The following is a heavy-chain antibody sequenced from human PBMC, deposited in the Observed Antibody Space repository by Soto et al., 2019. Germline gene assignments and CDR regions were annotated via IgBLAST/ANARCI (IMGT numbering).Heavy chain of an antibody. J-gene: IGHJ3*02. V-gene: IGHV3-48*03. Sequence: PGGSLRLSCAASGFTFSSYEMNWVRQAPGKGLEWVSYISSSGSTIYYADSVKGRFTISRDNAKNSLYLQMNSLRAEDTAVYYCASQKWPNAFDIWGQGTMVTVSS. CDR3: ASQKWPNAFDI. CDR2: ISSSGSTI. CDR1: GFTFSSYE. D-gene: IGHD5-12*01.